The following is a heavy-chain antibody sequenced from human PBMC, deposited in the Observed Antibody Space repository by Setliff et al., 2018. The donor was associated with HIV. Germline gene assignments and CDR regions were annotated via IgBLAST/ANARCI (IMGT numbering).Heavy chain of an antibody. CDR1: GFTFSSHG. J-gene: IGHJ4*02. D-gene: IGHD3-16*01. Sequence: GGSLRLSCEASGFTFSSHGMHWLRQAPGKGLEWVTFIRYDGSDVHYADSVKGRFTISRDNSKNTLYLQMNSLRVEDAAVYYCAKDLGLREGSSPFDNWGQGTLVTVSS. CDR3: AKDLGLREGSSPFDN. CDR2: IRYDGSDV. V-gene: IGHV3-30*02.